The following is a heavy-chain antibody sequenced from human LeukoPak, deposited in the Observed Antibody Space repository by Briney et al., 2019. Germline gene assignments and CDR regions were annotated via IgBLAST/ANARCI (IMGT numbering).Heavy chain of an antibody. Sequence: PGGSLRLSCAASGFTFANYATSCVRQAPGRGLEWVSTIGGGANTYHADSVQGRFTISRDNSKNTLYLQMNSLRAEDTAVYYCAKGLGYSPATLYDYWGQGTLVTVSS. J-gene: IGHJ4*02. CDR2: IGGGANT. CDR1: GFTFANYA. CDR3: AKGLGYSPATLYDY. V-gene: IGHV3-23*01. D-gene: IGHD3-22*01.